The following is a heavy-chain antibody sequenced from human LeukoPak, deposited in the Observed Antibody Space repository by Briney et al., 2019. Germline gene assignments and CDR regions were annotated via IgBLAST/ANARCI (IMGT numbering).Heavy chain of an antibody. D-gene: IGHD2-21*02. CDR3: ARVGSTDGPHAFDI. CDR1: GFTVSSYW. V-gene: IGHV3-74*01. CDR2: INSDGRMT. J-gene: IGHJ3*02. Sequence: GGSLRLSCAASGFTVSSYWMDWVRQAPGKGLVWVSGINSDGRMTRYAESVKGRFTISRDNAKNTLYLQMNSLRAEDTSVYYCARVGSTDGPHAFDIWGQGTMVTVSS.